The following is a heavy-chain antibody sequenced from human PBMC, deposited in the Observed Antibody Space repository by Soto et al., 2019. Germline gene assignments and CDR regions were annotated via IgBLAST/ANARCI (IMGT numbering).Heavy chain of an antibody. V-gene: IGHV3-30*18. J-gene: IGHJ5*02. D-gene: IGHD3-22*01. CDR1: GFTFSRYG. CDR2: ISYDGSNK. Sequence: QPGGSLRLSCAASGFTFSRYGMHWVRQAPGKGLEWVAIISYDGSNKYYADSVKGRFTISRDDSKNTLYLQMNSLRAEDTAVYYCAKDGEALYYYDTSGPKTWFDPWGLGTLVTVSS. CDR3: AKDGEALYYYDTSGPKTWFDP.